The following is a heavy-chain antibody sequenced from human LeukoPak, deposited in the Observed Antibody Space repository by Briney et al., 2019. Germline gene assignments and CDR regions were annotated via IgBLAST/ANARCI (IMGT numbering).Heavy chain of an antibody. Sequence: GGSLRLSCAASGFTFSSYSMNWVRQAPGKGLEWVSYISSSSSTIYYADSVKGRFTISRDNAKNSLYLQMNSLRAEDTAVYYCARPNCSGGSCYPDYWGQGTLVTVSS. CDR1: GFTFSSYS. J-gene: IGHJ4*03. CDR2: ISSSSSTI. D-gene: IGHD2-15*01. CDR3: ARPNCSGGSCYPDY. V-gene: IGHV3-48*04.